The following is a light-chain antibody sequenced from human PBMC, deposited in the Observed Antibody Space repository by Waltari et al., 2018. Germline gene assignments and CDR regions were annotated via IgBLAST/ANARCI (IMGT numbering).Light chain of an antibody. CDR1: SSDVWSFNL. V-gene: IGLV2-23*02. Sequence: QSALTQPASVSGSPGQSITISCTGTSSDVWSFNLVSWYQQHQNKAPKLIIYQVSKRPSGLSNRFSGSKSGNTASLTISGLQAEDEAEYYCCSYGGSSTFVIFGGGTKLTVL. J-gene: IGLJ2*01. CDR3: CSYGGSSTFVI. CDR2: QVS.